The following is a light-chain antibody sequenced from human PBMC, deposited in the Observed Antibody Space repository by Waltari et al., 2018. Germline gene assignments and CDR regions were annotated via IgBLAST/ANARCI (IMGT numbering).Light chain of an antibody. CDR1: SSNIANNY. CDR3: ASWDDSVSGVI. J-gene: IGLJ2*01. CDR2: RNT. Sequence: QPVLTQPPSASGTPGKRLRIPCSGSSSNIANNYIYWYQQLPGASPKLLLYRNTPRPCGFPDRFSAAKSDSSGSLSISGLRSEDEADYYCASWDDSVSGVIFGGGTKLTVL. V-gene: IGLV1-47*01.